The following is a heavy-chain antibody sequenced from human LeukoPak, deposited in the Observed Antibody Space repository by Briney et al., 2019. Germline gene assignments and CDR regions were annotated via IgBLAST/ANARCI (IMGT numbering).Heavy chain of an antibody. Sequence: ASVKVSCKASGYTFTSYGISWVRQAPGQGREWMGWISAYNGNTNYAQKPQGRVTMTTDTSTSTAYMELRSLRSDDTAVYYCARGMPHSSGWYLGAWYFDLWGRGTLVTVSS. V-gene: IGHV1-18*04. CDR3: ARGMPHSSGWYLGAWYFDL. J-gene: IGHJ2*01. CDR2: ISAYNGNT. CDR1: GYTFTSYG. D-gene: IGHD6-19*01.